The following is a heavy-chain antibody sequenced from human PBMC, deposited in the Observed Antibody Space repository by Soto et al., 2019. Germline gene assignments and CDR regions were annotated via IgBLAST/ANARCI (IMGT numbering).Heavy chain of an antibody. CDR3: ARGQFRYIDSLLFFQY. D-gene: IGHD3-9*01. V-gene: IGHV6-1*01. CDR2: TYYRSKWYN. CDR1: VYSASSNSAA. Sequence: PSXTLSLTCAMSVYSASSNSAAWNWMMQSPSRGLEWLGRTYYRSKWYNDYAVSVKSRITINPDTSKNQFSLQLNSVTPDEKSVYYCARGQFRYIDSLLFFQYWGQAKRVTLSS. J-gene: IGHJ4*02.